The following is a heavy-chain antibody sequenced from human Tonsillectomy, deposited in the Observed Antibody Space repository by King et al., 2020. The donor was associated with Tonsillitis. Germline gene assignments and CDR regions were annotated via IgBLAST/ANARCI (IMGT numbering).Heavy chain of an antibody. CDR2: ISSDGVTK. CDR1: GFTFSTNG. CDR3: ARGCSCSPNCFLIDY. V-gene: IGHV3-30*03. Sequence: QLVQSGGIVVQPGRSLRLSCAASGFTFSTNGMHWVRQAPGKGLEWVAVISSDGVTKYYTDSVKGRFTISRDNSKNTLFLQMDSLRAEDTAIYYCARGCSCSPNCFLIDYWGQGTLVTVSS. D-gene: IGHD7-27*01. J-gene: IGHJ4*02.